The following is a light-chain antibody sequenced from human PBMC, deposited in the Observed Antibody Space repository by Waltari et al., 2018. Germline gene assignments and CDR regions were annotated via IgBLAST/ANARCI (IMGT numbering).Light chain of an antibody. Sequence: DIVMTQSPLSLPVTPGEPASISCRSSQSLLQTNGYNYLDWDLQKPGQSPQVLIYLGSNRASGVPDRFSGSGSGTDFTLKISRVEAEDVGVYYCMQALQTPITFGQGTRLEIK. CDR2: LGS. J-gene: IGKJ5*01. CDR3: MQALQTPIT. V-gene: IGKV2-28*01. CDR1: QSLLQTNGYNY.